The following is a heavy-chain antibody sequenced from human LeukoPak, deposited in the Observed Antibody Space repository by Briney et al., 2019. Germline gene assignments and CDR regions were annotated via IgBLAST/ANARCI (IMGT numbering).Heavy chain of an antibody. J-gene: IGHJ4*02. Sequence: GGSLRLSCAASGLTVNNNYMNWVRQAPGKGLEWVSALYIGGNTYYADSVRGRFAISRDNSKNTLYLQMNSLRAEDTAIYYCMTAAGYNFGQYWGQGTLVTVSS. CDR3: MTAAGYNFGQY. D-gene: IGHD5-18*01. CDR2: LYIGGNT. V-gene: IGHV3-53*01. CDR1: GLTVNNNY.